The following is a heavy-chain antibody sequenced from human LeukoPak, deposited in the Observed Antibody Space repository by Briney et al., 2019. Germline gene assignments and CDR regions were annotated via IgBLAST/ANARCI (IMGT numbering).Heavy chain of an antibody. CDR1: GGTFSSYA. Sequence: ASVKVSCKASGGTFSSYAISWVRQAPGQGLEWMGGIIPIFGTANYAQKFQGRVTITADKSTSTAYMELSSLRSEDTAVYYCARDLNYYDSSGYVYLMGYWGQGTLVTVSS. D-gene: IGHD3-22*01. V-gene: IGHV1-69*06. CDR2: IIPIFGTA. J-gene: IGHJ4*02. CDR3: ARDLNYYDSSGYVYLMGY.